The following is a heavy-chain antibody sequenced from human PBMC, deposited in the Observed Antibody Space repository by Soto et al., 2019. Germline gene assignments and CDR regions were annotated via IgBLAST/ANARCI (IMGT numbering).Heavy chain of an antibody. CDR2: INHSGST. V-gene: IGHV4-34*01. Sequence: SETLSLTCAVYGGSFSGYYWSWIRQPPGKGLEWIGEINHSGSTNYNPSLKSRVTISVDTSKNQFSLKLSSVTAADTAVYYCATQRTVPAAHVNYYFDYWGQGTLVTVSS. J-gene: IGHJ4*02. CDR3: ATQRTVPAAHVNYYFDY. CDR1: GGSFSGYY. D-gene: IGHD2-2*01.